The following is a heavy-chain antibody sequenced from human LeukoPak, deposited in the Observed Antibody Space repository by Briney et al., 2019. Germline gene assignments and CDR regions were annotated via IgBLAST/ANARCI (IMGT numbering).Heavy chain of an antibody. J-gene: IGHJ5*02. CDR3: ARVTLVRGVSICFDP. D-gene: IGHD3-10*01. Sequence: PSETLSLTCTVSGYSISSGYYWGWIRQPPGKGLEWIGSIFHTGNTDYNPSLKSRVTITVDTSKNQFSLKLNSVTAADTAVYYCARVTLVRGVSICFDPWGQGTLVTVSS. CDR1: GYSISSGYY. CDR2: IFHTGNT. V-gene: IGHV4-38-2*02.